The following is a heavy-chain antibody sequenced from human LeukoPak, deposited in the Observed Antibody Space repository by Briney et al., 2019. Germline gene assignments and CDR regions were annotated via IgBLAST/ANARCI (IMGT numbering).Heavy chain of an antibody. CDR3: AKLISPYDY. CDR1: GFTFSTYG. CDR2: IRYDGNNK. J-gene: IGHJ4*02. V-gene: IGHV3-30*02. Sequence: GGSLRLSCAASGFTFSTYGMHWVRQAPGKGLDWVAFIRYDGNNKYYADSVKGRFTISRDNSKNTLYLQMNSLRAEDTAVYYCAKLISPYDYWGQGTLVLVSS.